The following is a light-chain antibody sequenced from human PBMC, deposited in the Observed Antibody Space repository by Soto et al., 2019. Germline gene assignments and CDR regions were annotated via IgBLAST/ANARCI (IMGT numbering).Light chain of an antibody. Sequence: DIVLTQSPGTLSLSPGESATLSCRASQSVSSSYLAWYRQKPGQAPRLLIYGASSRATGIPDSLSGSGSGTDFTLTISRLGPEDFAVYYCQQYGSSPWTFGQGTKVEIK. CDR1: QSVSSSY. CDR2: GAS. J-gene: IGKJ1*01. CDR3: QQYGSSPWT. V-gene: IGKV3-20*01.